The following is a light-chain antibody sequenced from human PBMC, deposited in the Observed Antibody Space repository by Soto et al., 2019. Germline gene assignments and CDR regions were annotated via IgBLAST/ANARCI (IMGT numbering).Light chain of an antibody. Sequence: QPVLTQSPSASASLGASVKLTCTLSSGHSSYAIAWHQHHPEKGPRYLMKLNSDGSHNKGDGIPDRFSGSSSGAERYLTISSLQSEDEADYYCQTWGSDILVFGTGTKVTVL. CDR2: LNSDGSH. J-gene: IGLJ1*01. V-gene: IGLV4-69*01. CDR1: SGHSSYA. CDR3: QTWGSDILV.